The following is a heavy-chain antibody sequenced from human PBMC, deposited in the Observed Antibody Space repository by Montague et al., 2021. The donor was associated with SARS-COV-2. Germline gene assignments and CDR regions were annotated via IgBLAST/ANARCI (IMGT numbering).Heavy chain of an antibody. CDR1: GGSITTTSHY. D-gene: IGHD3-16*01. Sequence: SEILSLTCTVSGGSITTTSHYWGWIRQPPGKGLEWIGSIYYSGYTHYNPSLKTRLTLSVDTSTNQFSLKLSSVTAADTAVYHCARLGPGPQGEESWGQGTVVIVSS. CDR2: IYYSGYT. CDR3: ARLGPGPQGEES. J-gene: IGHJ5*02. V-gene: IGHV4-39*01.